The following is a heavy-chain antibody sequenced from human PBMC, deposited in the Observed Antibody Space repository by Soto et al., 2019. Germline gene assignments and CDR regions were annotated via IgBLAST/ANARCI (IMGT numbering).Heavy chain of an antibody. CDR2: IKTSGDTT. Sequence: PGGPLRPSCAASGLTFNNCAMSWVRQAQGKGLEWVSAIKTSGDTTFCADPVKGHFTTSRDDSKNTLYMQMNSLRAEDTATYYCTKDATGDIGADFWGQGTPVTVSS. CDR3: TKDATGDIGADF. D-gene: IGHD1-1*01. CDR1: GLTFNNCA. J-gene: IGHJ1*01. V-gene: IGHV3-23*05.